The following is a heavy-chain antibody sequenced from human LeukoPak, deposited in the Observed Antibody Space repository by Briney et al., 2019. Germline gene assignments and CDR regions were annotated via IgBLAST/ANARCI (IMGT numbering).Heavy chain of an antibody. CDR1: GFTFSSYG. J-gene: IGHJ4*02. D-gene: IGHD3-22*01. Sequence: PGKSLRLSCAASGFTFSSYGMHWVRQAPGKGLEWAAFLRYDGSNKYYADSVKGRFTISRDNSKNTLYLQMNSLRAADTAVYYCAKDPTHYRVWDDYDSTVLSYWGQGTLVTVSS. V-gene: IGHV3-30*02. CDR2: LRYDGSNK. CDR3: AKDPTHYRVWDDYDSTVLSY.